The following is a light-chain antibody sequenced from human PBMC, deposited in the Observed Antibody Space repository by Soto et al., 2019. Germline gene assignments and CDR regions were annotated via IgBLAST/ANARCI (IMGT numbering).Light chain of an antibody. J-gene: IGKJ2*01. CDR1: QSVSSY. V-gene: IGKV3-11*01. CDR3: QQRNDWPRGT. Sequence: EIVLTQSPATLSLSPGERATLSCRASQSVSSYLGWYQQKPGQAPRLLIYDASHRATGIPARFSGSGSGTDFPRTISSLEPEDFAVYYCQQRNDWPRGTFGQGTKLEIK. CDR2: DAS.